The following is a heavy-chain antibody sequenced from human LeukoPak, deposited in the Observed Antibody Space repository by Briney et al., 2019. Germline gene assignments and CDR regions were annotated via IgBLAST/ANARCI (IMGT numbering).Heavy chain of an antibody. Sequence: SVKVSCKASGGTFSSYAISWVRQAPGQGLEWMGGIIPIFGTANYAQKFQGRVTITADKSTSTAYMELSSLRSEDTAVYYCARDLLTSSPQINKNWFDPWGQGTLVTVSS. J-gene: IGHJ5*02. CDR2: IIPIFGTA. CDR3: ARDLLTSSPQINKNWFDP. V-gene: IGHV1-69*06. CDR1: GGTFSSYA. D-gene: IGHD1-14*01.